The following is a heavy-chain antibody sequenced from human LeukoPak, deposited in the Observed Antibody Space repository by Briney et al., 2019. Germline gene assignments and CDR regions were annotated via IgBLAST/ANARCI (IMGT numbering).Heavy chain of an antibody. CDR3: AADGVAAVAGTFDY. CDR1: GFTFTSSA. D-gene: IGHD6-19*01. CDR2: IVVGSGNT. V-gene: IGHV1-58*01. Sequence: TVKVSCKASGFTFTSSAVQWVRQARGQRLEWIGWIVVGSGNTNYAQKFQERVTITRDMSTSTAYMELSSLRSEDTAVYYCAADGVAAVAGTFDYWGQGTLVTVSS. J-gene: IGHJ4*02.